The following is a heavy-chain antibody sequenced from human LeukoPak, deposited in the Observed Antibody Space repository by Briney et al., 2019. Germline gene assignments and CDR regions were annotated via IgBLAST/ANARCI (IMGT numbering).Heavy chain of an antibody. CDR3: ARIPPQYSSGWYGFDY. Sequence: GASVKVSCKASGYTFTSYGISWVRQAPGQGLEWMGWISAYNGNTNYAQKLQGRVTMTRDMSTSTVYMELSSLRSEDTAVYYCARIPPQYSSGWYGFDYWGQGTLVTVSS. J-gene: IGHJ4*02. V-gene: IGHV1-18*01. D-gene: IGHD6-19*01. CDR1: GYTFTSYG. CDR2: ISAYNGNT.